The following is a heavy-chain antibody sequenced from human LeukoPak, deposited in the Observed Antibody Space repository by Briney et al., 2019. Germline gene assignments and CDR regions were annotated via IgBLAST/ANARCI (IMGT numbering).Heavy chain of an antibody. D-gene: IGHD1-26*01. CDR2: INSDGSST. V-gene: IGHV3-74*01. CDR3: ARASYWSRIDY. J-gene: IGHJ4*02. Sequence: GGSLRLSCAASGFTFSSHWMHWVRQAPGKGLVWVSRINSDGSSTSYADSVKGRFTISRDNAKNTLYLQMNSLRAEDTAVYYCARASYWSRIDYWGQGTLVTVSS. CDR1: GFTFSSHW.